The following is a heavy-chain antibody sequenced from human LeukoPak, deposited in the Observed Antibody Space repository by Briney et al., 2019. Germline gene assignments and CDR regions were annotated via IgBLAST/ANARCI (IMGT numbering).Heavy chain of an antibody. CDR1: GGSVSSGAYF. V-gene: IGHV4-39*01. D-gene: IGHD3-22*01. CDR2: IYYSGST. J-gene: IGHJ4*02. CDR3: ARLRYYYDSSGYYYGNYFDY. Sequence: SETLSLTCTVSGGSVSSGAYFWGWIRQPPGKGLEWIGSIYYSGSTYYNPSLKSRVTISVDTSKNQFSLKLSSVTAADTAVYYCARLRYYYDSSGYYYGNYFDYWGQGTLVTVSS.